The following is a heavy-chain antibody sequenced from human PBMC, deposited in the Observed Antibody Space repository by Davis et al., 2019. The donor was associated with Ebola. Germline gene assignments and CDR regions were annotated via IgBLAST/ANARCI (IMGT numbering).Heavy chain of an antibody. Sequence: PSETLSLTCAVSGGSVSSDKWWTWVRQPPGKGLEWIGEIFYTGKTSYIPSLKSRVTISMDKSKNQFSLRLTSVTAADTALYYCARVSGGCSRTSCFLDDWSQGTLVTVSS. D-gene: IGHD2-2*01. CDR1: GGSVSSDKW. CDR3: ARVSGGCSRTSCFLDD. CDR2: IFYTGKT. J-gene: IGHJ4*02. V-gene: IGHV4-4*02.